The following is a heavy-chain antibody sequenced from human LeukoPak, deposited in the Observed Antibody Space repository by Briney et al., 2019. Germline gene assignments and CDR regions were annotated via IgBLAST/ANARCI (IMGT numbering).Heavy chain of an antibody. CDR3: ARDAAVFDY. CDR2: INQDGSEK. CDR1: GFTFSSYA. J-gene: IGHJ4*02. D-gene: IGHD6-25*01. Sequence: GGSLRLSCAASGFTFSSYAMHWVRQAPGKGLEWVANINQDGSEKYYVDSVKGRFTISRDNAKNSLYLQMNSLRAEDTAVYYCARDAAVFDYWGQGTLVTVSS. V-gene: IGHV3-7*01.